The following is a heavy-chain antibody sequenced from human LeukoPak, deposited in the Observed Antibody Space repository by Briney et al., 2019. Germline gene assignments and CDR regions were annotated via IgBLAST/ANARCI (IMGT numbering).Heavy chain of an antibody. J-gene: IGHJ4*02. CDR2: ITRNGGST. CDR3: ARTQIGYCSGTSCTLYYFDY. CDR1: GFTVDDYA. V-gene: IGHV3-20*04. D-gene: IGHD2-2*01. Sequence: GGSLRLSCATSGFTVDDYALSWVRQDPGKGLEWVSSITRNGGSTAYAESVKDRFTISRDNARNSLYLQMNSLRAEDTALYYCARTQIGYCSGTSCTLYYFDYWGQGTLVTVSS.